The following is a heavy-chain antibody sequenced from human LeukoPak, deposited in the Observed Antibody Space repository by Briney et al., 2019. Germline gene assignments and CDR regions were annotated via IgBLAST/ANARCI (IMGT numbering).Heavy chain of an antibody. J-gene: IGHJ4*02. CDR3: ARLSGTRDY. Sequence: SETLSLTCAVSGYSISSGYYWGWIRQPPGKGLGWIGSIYHSGSTYYNPSLKSRVTISVDTSKNQFSLKLSSVTAADTAVYYCARLSGTRDYWGQGTLVTVSS. CDR2: IYHSGST. D-gene: IGHD1-1*01. CDR1: GYSISSGYY. V-gene: IGHV4-38-2*01.